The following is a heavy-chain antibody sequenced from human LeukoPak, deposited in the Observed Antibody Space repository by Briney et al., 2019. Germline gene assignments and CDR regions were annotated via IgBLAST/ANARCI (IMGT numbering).Heavy chain of an antibody. CDR3: AREGIVWGVPAATYDY. Sequence: GGSLRLSCAASGFTFSSYAMHWVRQAPGKGLEWVAVISYDGSNKYYADSVKGRFTISRDNSKNTLYLQMNSLRAEDTAVYYCAREGIVWGVPAATYDYWGQGTLVTVSS. J-gene: IGHJ4*02. D-gene: IGHD2-2*01. CDR2: ISYDGSNK. CDR1: GFTFSSYA. V-gene: IGHV3-30-3*01.